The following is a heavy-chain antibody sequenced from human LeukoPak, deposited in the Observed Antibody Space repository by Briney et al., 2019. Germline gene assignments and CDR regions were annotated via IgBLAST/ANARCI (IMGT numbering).Heavy chain of an antibody. Sequence: ASVKVSCKASGYTFTSYDINWVRQATGQGLEWMGWMNPNSGNTGYAQKFQGRVTMTRNTSISTAYMELSSLRSEDTAVYYCARMSNSWYEVPDYWGQGTLVTVSS. J-gene: IGHJ4*02. V-gene: IGHV1-8*01. CDR1: GYTFTSYD. CDR3: ARMSNSWYEVPDY. CDR2: MNPNSGNT. D-gene: IGHD6-13*01.